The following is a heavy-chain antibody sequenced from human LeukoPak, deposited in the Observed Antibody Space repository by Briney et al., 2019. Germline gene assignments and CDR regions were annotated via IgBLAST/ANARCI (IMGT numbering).Heavy chain of an antibody. CDR2: ISRSATTI. V-gene: IGHV3-48*04. CDR3: ARVGALSSSWLLY. CDR1: GFTFTSYW. J-gene: IGHJ4*02. Sequence: PGGSLRLSCEASGFTFTSYWMGWVRQAPGKGLEWVSSISRSATTIYYADSVKGRFTISRDNAKNSLYLQMNSLRAEDTAVYFCARVGALSSSWLLYWGQGTLVTVSS. D-gene: IGHD6-13*01.